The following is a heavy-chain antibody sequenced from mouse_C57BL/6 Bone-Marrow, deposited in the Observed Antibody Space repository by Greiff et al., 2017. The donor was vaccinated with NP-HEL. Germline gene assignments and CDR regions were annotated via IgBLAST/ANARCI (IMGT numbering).Heavy chain of an antibody. CDR1: GFTFSSYA. Sequence: DVKLVESGGGLVKPGGSLKLSCAASGFTFSSYAMSWVRQTPEKRLEWVATISDGGSYTYYPDNVKGRFTISRDNAKNNLYLQMSHLKSEDTAMYYCAREFITTVVAFDYWGQGTTLTVSS. CDR2: ISDGGSYT. D-gene: IGHD1-1*01. J-gene: IGHJ2*01. V-gene: IGHV5-4*01. CDR3: AREFITTVVAFDY.